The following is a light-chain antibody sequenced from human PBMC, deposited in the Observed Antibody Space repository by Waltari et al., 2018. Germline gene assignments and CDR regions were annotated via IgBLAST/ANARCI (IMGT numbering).Light chain of an antibody. V-gene: IGKV2-30*02. CDR1: QSLVHSDGNTY. CDR3: MQGTHWPRT. J-gene: IGKJ1*01. CDR2: QVS. Sequence: VVETQSPLPLPVTRGQPAAISHRPRQSLVHSDGNTYLNWLQQRPGQSPRRLIYQVSIRDSGVPDRFSGSGSGTDFTLKISRVEAEDVGVYYCMQGTHWPRTFGQGTKVEIK.